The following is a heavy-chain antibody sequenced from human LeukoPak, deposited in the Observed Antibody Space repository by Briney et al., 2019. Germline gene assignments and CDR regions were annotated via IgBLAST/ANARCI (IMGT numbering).Heavy chain of an antibody. V-gene: IGHV4-39*07. D-gene: IGHD1-26*01. CDR1: GGSISSSSYY. CDR3: ARGYPKLGFDY. Sequence: SETLSLTCTVSGGSISSSSYYWGWIRQPPGKGLEWIGSIYYSGSTYYNPSLKSRVTISVDTSKNQFSLKLSSVTAADTAVYYCARGYPKLGFDYWGQGTLVTVSS. J-gene: IGHJ4*02. CDR2: IYYSGST.